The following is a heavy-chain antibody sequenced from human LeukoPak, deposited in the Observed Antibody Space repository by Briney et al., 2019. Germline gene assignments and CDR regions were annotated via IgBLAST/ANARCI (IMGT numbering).Heavy chain of an antibody. J-gene: IGHJ3*02. D-gene: IGHD3-10*01. CDR3: ARGIQPPKYDGSGSYTFDI. CDR1: GFTFSTYA. Sequence: GGSLRLSCVASGFTFSTYAIHWVRQAPRKGLEWVAVVSKDGNTKYYADSVKGRFTISRDNSKNTVYLQMNSLRTEDKSVYYCARGIQPPKYDGSGSYTFDIWGQGTIVTVSS. CDR2: VSKDGNTK. V-gene: IGHV3-30*04.